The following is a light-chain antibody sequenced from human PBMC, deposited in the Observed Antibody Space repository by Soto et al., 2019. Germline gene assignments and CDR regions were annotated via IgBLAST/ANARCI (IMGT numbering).Light chain of an antibody. CDR3: QQYNNYPLT. J-gene: IGKJ2*01. CDR1: QSISDW. Sequence: DIQMTQSPATLSASVGDRVTITCRASQSISDWLAWYQQRPGKAPKVLIYRASSLESGVPSRFSGSGFGTEFTLTISSLQPDGFATYYCQQYNNYPLTFGQGTKVDIK. V-gene: IGKV1-5*03. CDR2: RAS.